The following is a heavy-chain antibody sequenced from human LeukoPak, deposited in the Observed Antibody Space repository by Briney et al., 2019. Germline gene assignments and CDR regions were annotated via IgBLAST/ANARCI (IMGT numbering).Heavy chain of an antibody. J-gene: IGHJ5*02. V-gene: IGHV1-18*01. CDR2: ISAYNGNT. D-gene: IGHD3-22*01. CDR1: GYTFTSYG. Sequence: GESLKISCKASGYTFTSYGISWVRQAPGQGLEWMGWISAYNGNTNYAQKLQGRVTMTTDTSTSTAYMELRSLRSDDTAVYYCARSYDTPKRTNWFDPWGQGTLVTVSS. CDR3: ARSYDTPKRTNWFDP.